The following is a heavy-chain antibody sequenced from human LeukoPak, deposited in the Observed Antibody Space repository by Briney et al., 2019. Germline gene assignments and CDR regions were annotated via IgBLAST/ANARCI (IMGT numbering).Heavy chain of an antibody. V-gene: IGHV3-23*01. J-gene: IGHJ4*02. D-gene: IGHD6-19*01. CDR2: ISGSGGST. CDR1: GFTFRSYA. Sequence: GGPLRLSCAASGFTFRSYAMSWVRKAQGKGLEWVSAISGSGGSTYYADSVKGRFTISRDNSKNTLYLQMNSLRAEDTAVYYCAKDMAVAGQFDYWGQGTLVTVSS. CDR3: AKDMAVAGQFDY.